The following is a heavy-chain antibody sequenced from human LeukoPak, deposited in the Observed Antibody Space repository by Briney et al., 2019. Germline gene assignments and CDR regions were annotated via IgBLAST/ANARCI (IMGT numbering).Heavy chain of an antibody. CDR3: AGDSYGIDY. D-gene: IGHD5-18*01. CDR2: IYYSGST. Sequence: ASETLSLTCTVSGGSISSYYWNWIRQPPGKGLEWIGYIYYSGSTNYNPSLKSRVTISVDTSKNQFSLKVSSVTAADTAVYYCAGDSYGIDYWGQGTLVTVSS. CDR1: GGSISSYY. V-gene: IGHV4-59*08. J-gene: IGHJ4*02.